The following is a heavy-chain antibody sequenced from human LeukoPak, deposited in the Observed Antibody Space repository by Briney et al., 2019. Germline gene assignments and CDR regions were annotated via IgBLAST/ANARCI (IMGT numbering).Heavy chain of an antibody. Sequence: GGSLRLSCVASGFTFSSYWMTWVRQVPGKGLEWVSVIYSGGSTYYADSVKGRFTISRDNSKNTLYLQMNSLRAEDTAVYYCARGGYSYGLYYYYYMDVWGKGTTVTISS. CDR1: GFTFSSYW. D-gene: IGHD5-18*01. J-gene: IGHJ6*03. CDR2: IYSGGST. V-gene: IGHV3-53*01. CDR3: ARGGYSYGLYYYYYMDV.